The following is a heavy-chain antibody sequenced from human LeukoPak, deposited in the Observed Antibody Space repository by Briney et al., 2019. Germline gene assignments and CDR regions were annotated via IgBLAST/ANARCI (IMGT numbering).Heavy chain of an antibody. Sequence: GGSLRLSCAASGFTFSSYWMHWVRQVPGKGLMWVSRIKTDGSSTSYADSVKGRFTISRDNAKNTLYLQMNSLRVEDTAVYYCAKDWSPASGRGGYFDYWGQGTLVTVSS. D-gene: IGHD6-13*01. CDR2: IKTDGSST. J-gene: IGHJ4*02. V-gene: IGHV3-74*01. CDR1: GFTFSSYW. CDR3: AKDWSPASGRGGYFDY.